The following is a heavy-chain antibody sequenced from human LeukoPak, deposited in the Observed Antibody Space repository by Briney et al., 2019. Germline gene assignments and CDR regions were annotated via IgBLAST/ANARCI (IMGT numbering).Heavy chain of an antibody. CDR2: IIPLLGTP. V-gene: IGHV1-69*13. CDR1: RGTFSTFA. D-gene: IGHD5-12*01. J-gene: IGHJ6*02. Sequence: ASVKVSCKASRGTFSTFAIRWVRQAPGQPLEWMGGIIPLLGTPDHAQKFQGRVTITADESTSTSYLALSSLRSDDTAVLYCARDRAPRAYTAYPLGYYGLDVWGQGTTVTVSS. CDR3: ARDRAPRAYTAYPLGYYGLDV.